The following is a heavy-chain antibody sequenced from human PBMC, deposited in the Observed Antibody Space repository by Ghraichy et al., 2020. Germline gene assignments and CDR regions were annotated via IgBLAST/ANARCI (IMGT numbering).Heavy chain of an antibody. V-gene: IGHV5-51*01. Sequence: GGSLNISCKGSGYSFTSYWIGWVRQMPGKGLEWMGIIYPGDSDTRYSPSFQGQVTISADKSISTAYLQWSSLKASDTAMYYCARRYYDFWSGYYNREGWFDPWGQGTLVTVSS. J-gene: IGHJ5*02. CDR1: GYSFTSYW. D-gene: IGHD3-3*01. CDR3: ARRYYDFWSGYYNREGWFDP. CDR2: IYPGDSDT.